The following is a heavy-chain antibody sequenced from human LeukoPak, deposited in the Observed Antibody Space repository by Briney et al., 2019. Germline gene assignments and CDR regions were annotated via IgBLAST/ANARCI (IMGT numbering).Heavy chain of an antibody. V-gene: IGHV2-70*01. D-gene: IGHD4-17*01. J-gene: IGHJ4*02. CDR1: GFSLSTSGMC. CDR2: IDWDDDK. CDR3: ARTTPLTTVTTRWYFDY. Sequence: SGPALLKPTPTLTLTCTFSGFSLSTSGMCVSWIRQPPGKALEWLALIDWDDDKYYSTSLKTRLTISKDTSKNQVVLTMTNMDPVDTATYYCARTTPLTTVTTRWYFDYWGQGTLVTVSS.